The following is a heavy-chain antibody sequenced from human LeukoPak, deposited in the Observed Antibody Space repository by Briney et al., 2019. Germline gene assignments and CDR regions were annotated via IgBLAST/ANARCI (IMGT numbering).Heavy chain of an antibody. D-gene: IGHD3-22*01. V-gene: IGHV3-53*01. CDR2: IYSGGGT. CDR3: ARDNYDSSGFT. Sequence: PGGSLRLSCAASGFTVSSNYMSWVRQAPGKGLEWVSIIYSGGGTRYADSVKGRFTISRDNSRNTLYLQMNSLRAEDTALYYCARDNYDSSGFTWGQGTLVTVSS. CDR1: GFTVSSNY. J-gene: IGHJ4*02.